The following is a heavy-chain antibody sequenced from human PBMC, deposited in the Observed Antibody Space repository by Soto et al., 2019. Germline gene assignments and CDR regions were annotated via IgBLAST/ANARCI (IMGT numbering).Heavy chain of an antibody. Sequence: QLLQSGGGLVQPGGSLTLSCAASGFTFGTTDMSWVRQAPGEGLEWVSTIDGSGGITYYADSVKGRFTISRYNSRNTVYLQMNTLRGYDTALYYCVKNSGWFNTWGQGALVTVSS. CDR1: GFTFGTTD. CDR3: VKNSGWFNT. D-gene: IGHD3-10*01. J-gene: IGHJ5*02. V-gene: IGHV3-23*01. CDR2: IDGSGGIT.